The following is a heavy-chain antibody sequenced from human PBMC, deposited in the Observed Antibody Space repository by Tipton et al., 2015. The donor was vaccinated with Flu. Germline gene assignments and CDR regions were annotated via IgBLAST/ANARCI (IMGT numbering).Heavy chain of an antibody. CDR1: GGSINSDSYY. Sequence: TLSLTCTVSGGSINSDSYYRGWIRQTPGKGLEWIGSIYHSGSTYYNPSLKSRVTISVDTSKNQFSLKLSSVTAADTAVYYCASFNSEYNWNYGEGLDYWGQGTLVTVSS. CDR3: ASFNSEYNWNYGEGLDY. CDR2: IYHSGST. D-gene: IGHD1-7*01. V-gene: IGHV4-39*07. J-gene: IGHJ4*02.